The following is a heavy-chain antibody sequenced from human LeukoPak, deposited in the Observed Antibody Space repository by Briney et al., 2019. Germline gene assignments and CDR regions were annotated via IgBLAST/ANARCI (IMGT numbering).Heavy chain of an antibody. J-gene: IGHJ4*02. CDR1: GFTFSSYS. CDR3: ARDRGAVAATWFDY. D-gene: IGHD6-19*01. V-gene: IGHV3-21*04. Sequence: GGSLRLSCAASGFTFSSYSMNWVRQAPGKGLEWVSSISSSSSYIYYADSVKGRFTISRDNAKNSLYLQMDGLRAEDTAVYYCARDRGAVAATWFDYWGQGTLVTVSS. CDR2: ISSSSSYI.